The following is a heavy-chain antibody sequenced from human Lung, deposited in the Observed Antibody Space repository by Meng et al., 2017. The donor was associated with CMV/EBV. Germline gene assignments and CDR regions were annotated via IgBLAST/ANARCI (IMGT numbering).Heavy chain of an antibody. CDR1: GGTFSSYA. J-gene: IGHJ3*02. D-gene: IGHD3-3*01. Sequence: SXXVSXKASGGTFSSYAISWVRQAPGQGLEWMGGIILILGIANYAQKFQGRVTITADKSTSTAYMELSSLRSEDTAVYYCARSEDVDITIFGVVIMDAFDIWGQGXMVTVSS. CDR2: IILILGIA. V-gene: IGHV1-69*10. CDR3: ARSEDVDITIFGVVIMDAFDI.